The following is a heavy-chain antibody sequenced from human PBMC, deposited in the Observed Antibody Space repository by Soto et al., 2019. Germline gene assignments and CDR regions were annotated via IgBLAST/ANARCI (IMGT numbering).Heavy chain of an antibody. Sequence: SETLSLTCTVSGGPISSDYWTWIRQPPGKGLEWIGYIYYSGSAHYNPSLKSRVTISVDTSKKQFSLKLSSVTAADTAVYYCARRLGPRSRFDPWGQGTLVTVSS. CDR3: ARRLGPRSRFDP. D-gene: IGHD3-16*01. CDR1: GGPISSDY. J-gene: IGHJ5*02. V-gene: IGHV4-59*08. CDR2: IYYSGSA.